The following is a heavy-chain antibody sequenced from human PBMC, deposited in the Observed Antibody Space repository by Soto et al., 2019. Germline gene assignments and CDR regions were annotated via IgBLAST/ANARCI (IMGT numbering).Heavy chain of an antibody. V-gene: IGHV3-23*01. CDR1: GFTFSSYA. J-gene: IGHJ6*02. D-gene: IGHD3-9*01. CDR3: AKDGHYDILTGYPAPTYYYYGMDV. Sequence: GGSLRLSCAASGFTFSSYAMSWVRQAPGKWLEWVSAISGSGGSTYYADSVKGRFTISRDNSKNTLYLQMNSLRAEDTAVYYCAKDGHYDILTGYPAPTYYYYGMDVWGQGXTVTVSS. CDR2: ISGSGGST.